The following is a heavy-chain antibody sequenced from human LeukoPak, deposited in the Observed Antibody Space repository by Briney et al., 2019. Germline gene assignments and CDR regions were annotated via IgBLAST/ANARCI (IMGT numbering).Heavy chain of an antibody. CDR1: GFTFSSYA. Sequence: SGGSLRLSCAASGFTFSSYAMQWVRQAPGKGLEWVAVISYDGSNKYYADSVKGRFTISRDNSKNTLYLQMNSLRAEDTAVYYCARSNYGDSPDYYGMDVWGQGTTVTVSS. D-gene: IGHD4-17*01. CDR2: ISYDGSNK. J-gene: IGHJ6*02. CDR3: ARSNYGDSPDYYGMDV. V-gene: IGHV3-30-3*01.